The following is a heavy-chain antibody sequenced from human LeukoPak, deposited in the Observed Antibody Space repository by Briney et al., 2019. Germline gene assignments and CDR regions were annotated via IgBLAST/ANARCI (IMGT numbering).Heavy chain of an antibody. Sequence: SQTLSLTCTVSGGSISSGDYYWSWIRQPPGKGLEWIGYIYYSGSTYYNPSLKSRVTISVDTSKNQFSLKLSSVTAADTAVYYCASSPVRGYYFDYWGQGTLVTVSS. CDR3: ASSPVRGYYFDY. J-gene: IGHJ4*02. D-gene: IGHD1-26*01. V-gene: IGHV4-30-4*01. CDR2: IYYSGST. CDR1: GGSISSGDYY.